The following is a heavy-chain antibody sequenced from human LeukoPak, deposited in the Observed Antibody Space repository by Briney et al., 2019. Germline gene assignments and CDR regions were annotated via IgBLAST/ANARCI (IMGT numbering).Heavy chain of an antibody. D-gene: IGHD2-2*01. J-gene: IGHJ6*02. V-gene: IGHV1-69*13. CDR1: GYTFTRYA. CDR2: IIPIFGTA. CDR3: ARGRYCSSTSCRYYYYYGMDV. Sequence: SVKVSCKASGYTFTRYAISWVRQAPGQGLEWMGGIIPIFGTANYAQKFQGRVTITADESTSTAYMELSSLRSEDTAVYYCARGRYCSSTSCRYYYYYGMDVWGQGTTVTVSS.